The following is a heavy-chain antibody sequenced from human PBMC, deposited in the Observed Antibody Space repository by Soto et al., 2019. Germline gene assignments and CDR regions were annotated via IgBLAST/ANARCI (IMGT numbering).Heavy chain of an antibody. V-gene: IGHV4-34*01. Sequence: SETLSLTCAVYGGSFSGYYWSWIRHPPFKGLEWIGEINHSGSTNYNPSLKSRVAISVDTSKNQFSLKPSSVTAADTAVYYCARIGGYSSGWYSIYYFEYWGQGTLVTVSS. J-gene: IGHJ4*02. CDR3: ARIGGYSSGWYSIYYFEY. CDR1: GGSFSGYY. D-gene: IGHD6-19*01. CDR2: INHSGST.